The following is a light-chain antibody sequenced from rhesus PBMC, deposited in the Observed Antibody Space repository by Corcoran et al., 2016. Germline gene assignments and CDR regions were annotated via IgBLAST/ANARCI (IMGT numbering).Light chain of an antibody. Sequence: EIVMTQSPATLSLSPGERATLSCRASQSVSSNLAWYQPKPGHAPRLLISDASHRATVIPDRVRGRGSGTDFTLTISSLEPEDVGVYYCQQESNWPLTFGGGTKVEIK. CDR1: QSVSSN. V-gene: IGKV3-35*01. J-gene: IGKJ4*01. CDR3: QQESNWPLT. CDR2: DAS.